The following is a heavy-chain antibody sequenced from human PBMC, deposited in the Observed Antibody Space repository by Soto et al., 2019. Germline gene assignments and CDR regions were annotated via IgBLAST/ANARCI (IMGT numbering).Heavy chain of an antibody. D-gene: IGHD3-3*01. V-gene: IGHV1-46*03. CDR1: GYTFTSYY. J-gene: IGHJ6*03. CDR3: ARAHPYYDFWSGYYTPGGDYYYYYMDV. CDR2: INPSGGST. Sequence: ASVKVSCKASGYTFTSYYMHWVRQAPGQGLEWMGIINPSGGSTSYAQKFQGRVTMTRDTSTSTVYMELSSLRSEDTAVYYCARAHPYYDFWSGYYTPGGDYYYYYMDVWGKGTTVTVSS.